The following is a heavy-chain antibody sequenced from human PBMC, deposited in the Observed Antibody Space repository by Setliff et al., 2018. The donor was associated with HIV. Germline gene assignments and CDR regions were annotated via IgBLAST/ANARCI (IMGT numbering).Heavy chain of an antibody. CDR3: ARGVVLMGITTRWFDP. CDR1: GGSFSGYY. J-gene: IGHJ5*02. D-gene: IGHD3-22*01. V-gene: IGHV4-34*01. Sequence: SETLSLTCAVYGGSFSGYYWSWIRQPPGKGLEWIGEINHSGNINYTPSLKSRVAISVDTSKNQFSLKLTSVSAADTAVYYCARGVVLMGITTRWFDPWGQGTLVTVSS. CDR2: INHSGNI.